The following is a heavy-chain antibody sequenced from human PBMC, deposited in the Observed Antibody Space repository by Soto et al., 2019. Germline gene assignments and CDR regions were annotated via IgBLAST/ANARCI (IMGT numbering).Heavy chain of an antibody. V-gene: IGHV3-30*18. D-gene: IGHD2-8*01. CDR3: AKEVRYCTNGVCYNYYYGMDV. Sequence: PVGSLRLSCAASGFTFSSYGMHWVRQAPGKGLEWVAVISYDGSNKYYADSVKGRFTISRDNSKNTLYLQMNSLRAEDTAVYYCAKEVRYCTNGVCYNYYYGMDVWGQGTTVTVSS. CDR2: ISYDGSNK. J-gene: IGHJ6*02. CDR1: GFTFSSYG.